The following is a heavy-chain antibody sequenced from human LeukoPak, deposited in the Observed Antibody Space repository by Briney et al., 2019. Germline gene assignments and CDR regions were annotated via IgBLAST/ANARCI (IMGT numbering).Heavy chain of an antibody. D-gene: IGHD3-10*01. Sequence: PGGSLRLSCEASGFTFSAYAMTWVRQAPGQGLEWVSSIGSDNKPHYSESVKGRFTISRDNSKNTLYVQMNSLRVEDTAVYYCVGFRSGSYWDYWGQGTLVTVSS. CDR1: GFTFSAYA. J-gene: IGHJ4*02. V-gene: IGHV3-23*05. CDR3: VGFRSGSYWDY. CDR2: IGSDNKP.